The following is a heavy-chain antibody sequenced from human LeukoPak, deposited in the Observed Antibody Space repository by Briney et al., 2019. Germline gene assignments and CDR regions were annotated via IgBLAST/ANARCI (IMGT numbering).Heavy chain of an antibody. Sequence: GGSLRLSCTASGFTFRSYWMSWVRQAPGKGLEWVANINQHGSEKCYVDSVKGRLTISRGNAKNSLFLQLNSLRAEDTAVYYCARNVDAFDIWGQGTMVTVSS. CDR3: ARNVDAFDI. CDR1: GFTFRSYW. J-gene: IGHJ3*02. CDR2: INQHGSEK. V-gene: IGHV3-7*01.